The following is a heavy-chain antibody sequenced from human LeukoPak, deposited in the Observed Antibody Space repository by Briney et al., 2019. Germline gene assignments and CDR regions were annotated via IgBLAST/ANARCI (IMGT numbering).Heavy chain of an antibody. D-gene: IGHD3-10*01. CDR2: ISTSGSTT. CDR1: GFSLSNYE. CDR3: ARDKGSYYPFGY. V-gene: IGHV3-48*03. Sequence: GGSPRLSCAASGFSLSNYEMNWVRQAPGKGLEWVSYISTSGSTTYYADSVKGRFTISRDNAKNSLYLQMNSLRAEDTAVYYCARDKGSYYPFGYWGQGTLVTVSS. J-gene: IGHJ4*02.